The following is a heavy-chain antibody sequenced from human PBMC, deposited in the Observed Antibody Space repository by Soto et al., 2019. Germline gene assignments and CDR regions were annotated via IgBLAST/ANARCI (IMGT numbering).Heavy chain of an antibody. CDR3: ARARYGDYLYYFDY. CDR1: GFTFSSYS. CDR2: ISSSSSTI. V-gene: IGHV3-48*01. J-gene: IGHJ4*02. D-gene: IGHD4-17*01. Sequence: GGSLRLSYAASGFTFSSYSMNWVRQAPGKGLEWVSYISSSSSTIYYADSVKGRFTISRDNAKNSLYLQMNSLRAEDTAVYYCARARYGDYLYYFDYWGQGTLVTVSS.